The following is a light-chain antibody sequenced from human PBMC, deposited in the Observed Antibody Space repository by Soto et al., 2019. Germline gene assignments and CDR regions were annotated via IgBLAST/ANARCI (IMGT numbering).Light chain of an antibody. CDR1: NSNIGAGYD. Sequence: QSVLTQPPSVSGAPGQRVTISCTGSNSNIGAGYDLHWYQQLPGTAPKLLIYDNSNRPSGVPDRFSGSKSGTSASLAITGLQAEDEADYYCQSYDSSLSAYVFGTGTKVPVL. CDR3: QSYDSSLSAYV. V-gene: IGLV1-40*01. CDR2: DNS. J-gene: IGLJ1*01.